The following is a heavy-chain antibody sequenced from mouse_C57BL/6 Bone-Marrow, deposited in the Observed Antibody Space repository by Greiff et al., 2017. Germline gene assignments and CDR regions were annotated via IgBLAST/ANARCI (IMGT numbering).Heavy chain of an antibody. CDR3: AREITTVVAPNWYFDV. Sequence: EVKLMESAPGLVKPSQSLSLTCSVTGYSITSGYYWNWIRQFPGNKLEWMGYISYDGSNNYNPSLKNRISITRDTSKNQFFLKLNSVTTEDTATYYGAREITTVVAPNWYFDVWGTGTTVTVSS. V-gene: IGHV3-6*01. J-gene: IGHJ1*03. CDR1: GYSITSGYY. D-gene: IGHD1-1*01. CDR2: ISYDGSN.